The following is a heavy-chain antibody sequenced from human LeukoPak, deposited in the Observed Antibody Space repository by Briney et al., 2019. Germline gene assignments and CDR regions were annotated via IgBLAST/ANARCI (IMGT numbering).Heavy chain of an antibody. CDR3: AKEGRSLQTY. D-gene: IGHD5-24*01. Sequence: GGSLRLSCAASGFMFSSNWMSWVRLAPGKGLEWVANIKEDGTETYYVDSVEGRFTISRDNAKNSLYLQMNSLRVEDTAVYYCAKEGRSLQTYWGQGTLVTVSS. J-gene: IGHJ4*02. CDR2: IKEDGTET. CDR1: GFMFSSNW. V-gene: IGHV3-7*03.